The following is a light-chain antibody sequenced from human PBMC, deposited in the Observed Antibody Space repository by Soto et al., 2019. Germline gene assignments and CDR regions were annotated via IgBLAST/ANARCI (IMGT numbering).Light chain of an antibody. J-gene: IGKJ5*01. Sequence: DIQMTQSPPSLSVSVGDRVTITCQASQDISNYLHWFQQKPGKAPQLLIFDVSNLQTGVPSRFSGGGSGTDFALTISSLEPEDSVTYYCQQYDSRPLTSGQGTRLEI. CDR2: DVS. CDR1: QDISNY. V-gene: IGKV1-33*01. CDR3: QQYDSRPLT.